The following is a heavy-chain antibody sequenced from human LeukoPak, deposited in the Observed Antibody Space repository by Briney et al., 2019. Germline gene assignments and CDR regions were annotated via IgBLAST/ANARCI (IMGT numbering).Heavy chain of an antibody. Sequence: PSETLSLTCTVSGGSISSSSYYWGWIRQPPGKGLEWIGSIYYSGSTYYNPSLKSRVTISVDTSKNQFSLKLSSVTAADTAVYYCARDSGSYYAPAHYWGQGTLVTVSS. D-gene: IGHD1-26*01. CDR3: ARDSGSYYAPAHY. CDR2: IYYSGST. CDR1: GGSISSSSYY. J-gene: IGHJ4*02. V-gene: IGHV4-39*07.